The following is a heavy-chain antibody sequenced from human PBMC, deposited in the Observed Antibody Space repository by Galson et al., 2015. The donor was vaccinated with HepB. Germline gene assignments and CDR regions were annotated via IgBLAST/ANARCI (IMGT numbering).Heavy chain of an antibody. CDR2: MYYSGST. J-gene: IGHJ1*01. CDR3: ARQVAVAAEEYFQH. Sequence: SETLSLTCTVSGGSISSTSHYWGWIRQPPGKGLEWIGSMYYSGSTYYNPSLKSRVTISVDTSKNQFSLKLNSVTAADTAVYYCARQVAVAAEEYFQHWGQGTLVTVSS. D-gene: IGHD6-19*01. V-gene: IGHV4-39*01. CDR1: GGSISSTSHY.